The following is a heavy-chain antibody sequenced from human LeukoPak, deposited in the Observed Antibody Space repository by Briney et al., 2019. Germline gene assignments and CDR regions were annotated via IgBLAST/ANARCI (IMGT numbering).Heavy chain of an antibody. CDR3: AREGYCSSTSCYGGLSNWFDP. V-gene: IGHV3-33*01. D-gene: IGHD2-2*01. Sequence: GGSLRLSCAASGFTFSSYGMHWVRQAPGKGLEWVAVIWYDGSNKYYADSVKGRFTISRDNSKNTLYLQMNSLRAEDTAVYYCAREGYCSSTSCYGGLSNWFDPWGQGTLVTVSS. CDR2: IWYDGSNK. CDR1: GFTFSSYG. J-gene: IGHJ5*02.